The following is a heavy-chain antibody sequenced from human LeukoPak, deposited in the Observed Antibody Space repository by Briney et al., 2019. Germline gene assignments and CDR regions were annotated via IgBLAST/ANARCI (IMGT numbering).Heavy chain of an antibody. V-gene: IGHV3-21*01. CDR3: ARDKGSSWYIFDY. CDR2: ISSSSSYI. J-gene: IGHJ4*02. CDR1: GFTFSSYS. D-gene: IGHD6-13*01. Sequence: GGSPRLSCAASGFTFSSYSMNWVRQAPGKGLEWVSSISSSSSYIYYADSVKGRFTISRDNAKNSLYLQMNSLRAEDTAVYYCARDKGSSWYIFDYWGQGTLVTVSS.